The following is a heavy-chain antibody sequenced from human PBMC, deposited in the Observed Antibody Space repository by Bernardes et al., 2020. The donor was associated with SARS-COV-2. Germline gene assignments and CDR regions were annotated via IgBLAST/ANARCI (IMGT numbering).Heavy chain of an antibody. CDR1: GFTFSTYA. D-gene: IGHD3-10*01. CDR2: ISYDGGDK. J-gene: IGHJ4*02. V-gene: IGHV3-30*04. Sequence: GGSLRLSCAASGFTFSTYAMHWVRQAPGKGLEWVAVISYDGGDKYYADSVKGRFTISRDNLKNTLYVQMNGLSAEDTAVYYCARDSARPTLYGNFDSWGLGILVSVSS. CDR3: ARDSARPTLYGNFDS.